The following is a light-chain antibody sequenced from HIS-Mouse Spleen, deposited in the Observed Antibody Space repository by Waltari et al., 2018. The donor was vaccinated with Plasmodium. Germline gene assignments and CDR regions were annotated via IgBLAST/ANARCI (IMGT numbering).Light chain of an antibody. CDR3: SSDAGSNNLV. Sequence: QSALTQPPSASGSPGQSVTISCTGTSSDVGGYNYVSWYQQHPGKAPKLMIYEVSKRPSVVPDRFSGSKSGNTASLTVAGLQAEDEADYYCSSDAGSNNLVFGGGTKLTVL. V-gene: IGLV2-8*01. CDR1: SSDVGGYNY. CDR2: EVS. J-gene: IGLJ3*02.